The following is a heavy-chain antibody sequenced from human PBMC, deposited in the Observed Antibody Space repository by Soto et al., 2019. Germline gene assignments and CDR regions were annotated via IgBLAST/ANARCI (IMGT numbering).Heavy chain of an antibody. D-gene: IGHD3-22*01. CDR2: ISSSSSYT. CDR1: GFIFGDYY. V-gene: IGHV3-11*06. Sequence: QVQLVESGGGLVKPGGSLRLSCAASGFIFGDYYMSWIRQAPGKGLEWVSYISSSSSYTNYADSVKGRFIISRDNAKNSLYLQMNSLRAEDTAVYYCAESSGYYSFDYWGQGTLVTVSS. CDR3: AESSGYYSFDY. J-gene: IGHJ4*02.